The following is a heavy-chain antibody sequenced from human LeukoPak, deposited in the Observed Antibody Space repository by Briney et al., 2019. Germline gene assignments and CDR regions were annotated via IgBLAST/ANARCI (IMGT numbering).Heavy chain of an antibody. CDR2: ISSSSSYI. CDR3: ARDWYCSGGSCYSFDY. Sequence: GGSLRLSCAASGFTFSSYSMNWVRQAPGKGLEWVSSISSSSSYIYYADSVKGRFTISRDNAKNSLYLQMNSLRAEDTAVYYCARDWYCSGGSCYSFDYWGQGTLATVSS. J-gene: IGHJ4*02. CDR1: GFTFSSYS. D-gene: IGHD2-15*01. V-gene: IGHV3-21*01.